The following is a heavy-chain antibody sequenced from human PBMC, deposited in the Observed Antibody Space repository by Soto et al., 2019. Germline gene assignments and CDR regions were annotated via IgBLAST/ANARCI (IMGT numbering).Heavy chain of an antibody. J-gene: IGHJ6*03. Sequence: ASAKVSCKASGGTFSSYTISWVRQAPGQGLEWMGRIIPIFGIANYSQKFQGRVTNTADKTTSTAYMELSSLRSEDTAVYYGTSKGDSNDYYYYYMDLWGKGTMVTDSS. V-gene: IGHV1-69*02. CDR1: GGTFSSYT. CDR2: IIPIFGIA. CDR3: TSKGDSNDYYYYYMDL. D-gene: IGHD4-4*01.